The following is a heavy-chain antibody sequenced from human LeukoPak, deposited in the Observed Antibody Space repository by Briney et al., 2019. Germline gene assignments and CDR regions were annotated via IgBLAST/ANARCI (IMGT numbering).Heavy chain of an antibody. Sequence: SETLSLTCTVSGGFISSYYWSWIRQPPGKGLEWIGYIYYSGSTNYNPSLKSRVTISVDTSKNQFSLKLSSVTAADTAVYYCARRGSSSWYYFDYWGQGTLVTVSS. CDR1: GGFISSYY. V-gene: IGHV4-59*08. J-gene: IGHJ4*02. CDR3: ARRGSSSWYYFDY. D-gene: IGHD6-13*01. CDR2: IYYSGST.